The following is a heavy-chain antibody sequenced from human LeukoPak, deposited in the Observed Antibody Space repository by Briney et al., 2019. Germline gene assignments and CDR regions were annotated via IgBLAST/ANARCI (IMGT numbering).Heavy chain of an antibody. CDR2: INHSGST. D-gene: IGHD6-6*01. J-gene: IGHJ4*02. CDR1: GGSFSGYY. V-gene: IGHV4-34*01. CDR3: AREGRYSSSRGHFDY. Sequence: PSETLSLTCAVYGGSFSGYYWSWIRQPPGKGLEWIGEINHSGSTNYNPSPKSRVTISVDTSKNQFSLKLSSVTAADTAVYYCAREGRYSSSRGHFDYWGQGTLVTVSS.